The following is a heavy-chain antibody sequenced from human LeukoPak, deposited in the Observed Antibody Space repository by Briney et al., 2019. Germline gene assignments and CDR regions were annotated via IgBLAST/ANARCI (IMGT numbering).Heavy chain of an antibody. CDR1: GYTFTSYY. D-gene: IGHD3-22*01. CDR2: INPSGGST. V-gene: IGHV1-46*01. J-gene: IGHJ4*02. CDR3: ARGPTYYYDSSGYPLEY. Sequence: ASVKVSCKASGYTFTSYYLYWVRQAPGQGLEWMGIINPSGGSTSYAQKFQGRVTMTRDMSTSTVYMELSSLRSEDTAVYYCARGPTYYYDSSGYPLEYWGQGTLVTVSS.